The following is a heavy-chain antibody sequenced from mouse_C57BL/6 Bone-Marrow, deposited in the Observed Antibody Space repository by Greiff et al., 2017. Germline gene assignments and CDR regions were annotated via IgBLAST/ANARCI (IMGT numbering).Heavy chain of an antibody. CDR3: ARHGFDYYGSSYGYFDV. CDR1: GFTYSDYY. CDR2: ISNGGGST. Sequence: EVKLMESGGGLVQPGGSLKLSCAASGFTYSDYYMYWVRQTPEKRLEWVAYISNGGGSTYYPDTVKGRFTISRDNAKNTLYLQMSRLKSEDTAMYYCARHGFDYYGSSYGYFDVWGTGTTVTVSS. V-gene: IGHV5-12*01. J-gene: IGHJ1*03. D-gene: IGHD1-1*01.